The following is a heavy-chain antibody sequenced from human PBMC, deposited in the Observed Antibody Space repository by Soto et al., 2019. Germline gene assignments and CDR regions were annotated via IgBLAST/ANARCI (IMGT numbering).Heavy chain of an antibody. CDR1: GCSIKSNDYH. Sequence: PXETLSLTCTVSGCSIKSNDYHWSWTRQSPAQGLVWIGYIHNSGTYFYNPAIRGRVTVTLDTSSSQFSLTSASVAAAATAVYYCLKEERIAVRQLDTLGQGIPVTV. CDR3: LKEERIAVRQLDT. D-gene: IGHD6-6*01. J-gene: IGHJ5*02. CDR2: IHNSGTY. V-gene: IGHV4-30-4*01.